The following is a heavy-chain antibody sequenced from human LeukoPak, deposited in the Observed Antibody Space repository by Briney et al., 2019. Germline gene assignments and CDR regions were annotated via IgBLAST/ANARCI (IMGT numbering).Heavy chain of an antibody. CDR3: ARFSPNENHGDYGFDY. Sequence: ASVKVSCKASGYTFTNYDINWVRQTTGQGLQWIGWMSPNSGDSGYAQELQGRVTMTRDTSISTAYMELSSLTSEDTALYFCARFSPNENHGDYGFDYWGQGTPVTVSS. J-gene: IGHJ4*02. CDR1: GYTFTNYD. D-gene: IGHD4-17*01. V-gene: IGHV1-8*01. CDR2: MSPNSGDS.